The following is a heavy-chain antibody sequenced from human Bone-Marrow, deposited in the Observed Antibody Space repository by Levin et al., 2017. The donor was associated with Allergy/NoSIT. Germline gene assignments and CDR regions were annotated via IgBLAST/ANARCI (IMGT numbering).Heavy chain of an antibody. CDR3: AGEAGWNYWLAYGMDV. J-gene: IGHJ6*02. CDR2: ISYDGSNK. D-gene: IGHD1-7*01. Sequence: GGSLRLSCAASGFTFSSYAMHWVRQAPGKGLEWVAVISYDGSNKYYADSVKGRFTISRDNSKNTLYLQMNSLRAEDTAVYYCAGEAGWNYWLAYGMDVWGQGTTVTVSS. V-gene: IGHV3-30*04. CDR1: GFTFSSYA.